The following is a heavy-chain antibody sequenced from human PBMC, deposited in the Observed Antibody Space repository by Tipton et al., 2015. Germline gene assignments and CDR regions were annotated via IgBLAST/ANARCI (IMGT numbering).Heavy chain of an antibody. CDR2: INHGGST. CDR3: AREVAAQTEYFDY. CDR1: GDSISSSSW. Sequence: TLSLTCTVSGDSISSSSWWSWVRQPPGKGLEWIGEINHGGSTYSNPSLKSRVTISVDTSKNLFSLNLRFVTAEDTAVYYCAREVAAQTEYFDYWGQGTQVTVSS. V-gene: IGHV4-4*02. D-gene: IGHD6-19*01. J-gene: IGHJ4*02.